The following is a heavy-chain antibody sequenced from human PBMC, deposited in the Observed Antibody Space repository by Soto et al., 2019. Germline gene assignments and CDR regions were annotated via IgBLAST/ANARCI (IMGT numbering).Heavy chain of an antibody. D-gene: IGHD6-6*01. Sequence: GGSLRLSCAASGFTFSSYAMHWVRQATGKGLEWVAVISYDGSNKYYADSVKGRFTISRDNSKNTLYLQMNSLRAEDTAVYYCAGSSSSVLPFDYWGQGTLVTVSS. CDR1: GFTFSSYA. V-gene: IGHV3-30-3*01. J-gene: IGHJ4*02. CDR2: ISYDGSNK. CDR3: AGSSSSVLPFDY.